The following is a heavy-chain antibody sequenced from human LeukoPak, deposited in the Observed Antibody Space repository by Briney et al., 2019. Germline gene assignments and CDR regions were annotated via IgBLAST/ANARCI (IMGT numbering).Heavy chain of an antibody. V-gene: IGHV1-46*01. CDR1: GYTFTSNY. J-gene: IGHJ4*02. Sequence: ASVKVSCKASGYTFTSNYIHWVRQAPGQGLGWMGMIYPRDGSTSYAQKFQGRVTITADESTSTAYMELSSLRSEDTAVYYCARQGPITMVRGVISDPFDYWGQGTLVTVSS. D-gene: IGHD3-10*01. CDR2: IYPRDGST. CDR3: ARQGPITMVRGVISDPFDY.